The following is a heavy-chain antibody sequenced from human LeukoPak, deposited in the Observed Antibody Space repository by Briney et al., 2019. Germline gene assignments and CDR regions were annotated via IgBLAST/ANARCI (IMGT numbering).Heavy chain of an antibody. V-gene: IGHV1-18*01. CDR2: ISAYNGNT. J-gene: IGHJ4*02. Sequence: ASVKVSCKASGHTFTSYGISWVRQAPGQGLEWMGWISAYNGNTNYAQKLQVRVTMTTDTSTSTAYMELRSLRSDDTAVYYCARENYYDSSGYSLDYWGLGTLVTVSS. D-gene: IGHD3-22*01. CDR1: GHTFTSYG. CDR3: ARENYYDSSGYSLDY.